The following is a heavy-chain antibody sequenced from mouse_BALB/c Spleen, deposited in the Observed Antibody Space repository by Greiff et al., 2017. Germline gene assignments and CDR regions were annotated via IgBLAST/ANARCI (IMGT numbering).Heavy chain of an antibody. D-gene: IGHD1-1*01. CDR3: ARDTTVVAYYAMDY. CDR2: IYPGDGDT. Sequence: QVQLQQSGPELVKPGASVKISCKASGYAFSSSWMNWVKQRPGQGLEWIGRIYPGDGDTNYNGKFKGKATLTADKSSSTAYMQLSSLTSVDSAVYFCARDTTVVAYYAMDYWGQGTSVTVSS. V-gene: IGHV1-82*01. J-gene: IGHJ4*01. CDR1: GYAFSSSW.